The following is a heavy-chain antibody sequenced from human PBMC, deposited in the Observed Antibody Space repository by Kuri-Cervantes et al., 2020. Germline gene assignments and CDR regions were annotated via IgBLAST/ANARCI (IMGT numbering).Heavy chain of an antibody. Sequence: GESLKISCAVSGFTFNNAWMNWVRQAPGKGLEWVVFMRNDGSNAYYVDSVKGRFTISRDNSKNTLYLQMFRLRAEDTARYYCAKDTYSGSSYFDSWGQGALVTVSS. CDR1: GFTFNNAW. CDR2: MRNDGSNA. D-gene: IGHD5-12*01. CDR3: AKDTYSGSSYFDS. J-gene: IGHJ4*02. V-gene: IGHV3-30*02.